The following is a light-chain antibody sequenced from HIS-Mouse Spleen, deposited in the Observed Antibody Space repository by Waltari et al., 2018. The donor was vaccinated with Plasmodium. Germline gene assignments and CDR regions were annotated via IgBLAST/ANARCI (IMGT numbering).Light chain of an antibody. CDR2: DAS. Sequence: AIQLPQSPSSLSASVGDRVTITSRASQGISSVLAWYQQKPGKAPKLLIYDASSLESGVPTRFSGSGSGTDFTLTISRLQPEDFATYYCQQFNSYPYTFGQGTKLEIK. CDR3: QQFNSYPYT. V-gene: IGKV1-13*02. CDR1: QGISSV. J-gene: IGKJ2*01.